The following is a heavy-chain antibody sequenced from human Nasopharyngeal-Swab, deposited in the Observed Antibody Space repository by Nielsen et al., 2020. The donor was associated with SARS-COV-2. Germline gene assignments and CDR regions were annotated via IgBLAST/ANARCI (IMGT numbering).Heavy chain of an antibody. CDR2: IYSRGET. Sequence: GESLKISCEVSGFSVSYNYMSWVRQAPGKGLEWVAVIYSRGETHYTDSVGGRFTISRDNSKNMVHLQLNSLRAEDTAVYYCARMDFIASRDYWGQGTLVTVSS. D-gene: IGHD6-13*01. J-gene: IGHJ4*02. V-gene: IGHV3-53*01. CDR1: GFSVSYNY. CDR3: ARMDFIASRDY.